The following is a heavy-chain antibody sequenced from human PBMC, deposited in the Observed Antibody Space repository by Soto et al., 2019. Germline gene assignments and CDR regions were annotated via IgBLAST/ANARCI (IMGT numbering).Heavy chain of an antibody. V-gene: IGHV1-69*13. Sequence: GASVKVSCKASGGTFSSYAISWVRQAPGQGLEWMGGIIPIFGTANYAQKFQGRVTITADESTSTAYMELSSLRSEDTAVYYCARDISPHCSSTSCYESYYYYGMDVWGQGTTVTVSS. CDR2: IIPIFGTA. CDR3: ARDISPHCSSTSCYESYYYYGMDV. J-gene: IGHJ6*02. CDR1: GGTFSSYA. D-gene: IGHD2-2*01.